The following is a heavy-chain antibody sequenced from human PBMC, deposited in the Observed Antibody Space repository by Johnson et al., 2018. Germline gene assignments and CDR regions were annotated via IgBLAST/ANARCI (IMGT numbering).Heavy chain of an antibody. J-gene: IGHJ6*03. CDR2: ISYDGSNK. V-gene: IGHV3-30*03. CDR1: GFTFSSYG. CDR3: ARASSYMDV. Sequence: QVQLVESGGGVVQPGRSLRLSCAASGFTFSSYGMHWVRQAPGKGLEWVAVISYDGSNKYYADSVKGRFTISRDNSKNTLYLQMNSLRAEDTAVYYCARASSYMDVWGKGTTVTVSS.